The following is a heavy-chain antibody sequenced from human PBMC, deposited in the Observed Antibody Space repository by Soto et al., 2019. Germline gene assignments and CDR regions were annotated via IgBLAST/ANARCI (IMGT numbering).Heavy chain of an antibody. CDR2: ISGSSDAA. CDR1: GFPFSTSA. V-gene: IGHV3-23*01. Sequence: EVQLLESGGGLVQPGGSLRLSCAASGFPFSTSAMNWVRQAPGKGLEWVSIISGSSDAAYYAESVKGRFASSRDNSKNTLYLQMNSLRAEDAAVYYCAEYSGSYPVYNGLSLWGQGTTVTVS. J-gene: IGHJ6*02. CDR3: AEYSGSYPVYNGLSL. D-gene: IGHD1-26*01.